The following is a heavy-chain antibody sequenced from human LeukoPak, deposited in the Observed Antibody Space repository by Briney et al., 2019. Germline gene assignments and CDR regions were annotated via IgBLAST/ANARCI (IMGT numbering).Heavy chain of an antibody. CDR1: GFTFSNAW. CDR3: TTDPGLVRGVDYFDY. D-gene: IGHD3-10*01. Sequence: PGGSLRLSCAASGFTFSNAWMSWVRQAPGKGLEWVGRIKSKTDGGTTDYAAPVKGRFTISRDDSKNTLYLQMNSLKTEDTAVYYCTTDPGLVRGVDYFDYWGQGTLVTVSS. CDR2: IKSKTDGGTT. V-gene: IGHV3-15*01. J-gene: IGHJ4*02.